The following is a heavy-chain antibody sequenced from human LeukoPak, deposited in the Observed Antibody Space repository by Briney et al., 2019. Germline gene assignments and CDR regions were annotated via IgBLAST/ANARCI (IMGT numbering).Heavy chain of an antibody. Sequence: GGSLRLSCAASGFTLSNAWMSWVRQAPGKGLEWVSVISGAGGTTYYADSVKGRFTISRDNSKNTLYLQMNSLRAEDTAVYYCAKRLVSSSSWYYFDYWGQGTLVTVSS. CDR3: AKRLVSSSSWYYFDY. CDR2: ISGAGGTT. CDR1: GFTLSNAW. V-gene: IGHV3-23*01. J-gene: IGHJ4*02. D-gene: IGHD6-13*01.